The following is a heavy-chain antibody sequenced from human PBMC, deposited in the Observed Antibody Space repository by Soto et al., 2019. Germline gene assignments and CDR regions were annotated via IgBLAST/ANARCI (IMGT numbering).Heavy chain of an antibody. CDR2: INHSGST. D-gene: IGHD2-15*01. CDR3: ATRHRYCSGGSCYYLDY. V-gene: IGHV4-39*07. CDR1: GGSISSSSYY. J-gene: IGHJ4*02. Sequence: SETLSLTCTVSGGSISSSSYYWGWIRQPPGKRLEWIGEINHSGSTNYNPSLKNRVTISVDTSKFQFSLKLSSVTAADTAVYFCATRHRYCSGGSCYYLDYWGQGTLVTVSS.